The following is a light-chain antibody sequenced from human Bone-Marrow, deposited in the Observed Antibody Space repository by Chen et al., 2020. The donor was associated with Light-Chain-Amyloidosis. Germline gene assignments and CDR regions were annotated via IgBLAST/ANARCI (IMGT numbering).Light chain of an antibody. V-gene: IGKV3-15*01. Sequence: VMTQSPVALSVSPGDTATLSCRASQGIRGNLAWYQQRPGQAPRLLIYGASARATGIPARFSGSGCETDFTLTISTIQSEDFAVYYCQQYNNWPLTFGQGTRVDIK. CDR3: QQYNNWPLT. CDR1: QGIRGN. CDR2: GAS. J-gene: IGKJ1*01.